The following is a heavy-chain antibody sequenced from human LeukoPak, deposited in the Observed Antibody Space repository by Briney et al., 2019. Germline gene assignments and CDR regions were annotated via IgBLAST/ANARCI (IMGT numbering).Heavy chain of an antibody. J-gene: IGHJ4*02. CDR2: ISGSGGST. V-gene: IGHV3-23*01. D-gene: IGHD4-11*01. Sequence: GGSLRLSCAASGFTFSSYAMSWVRQAPGKGLEWVSAISGSGGSTYYADSVKGRFTISRDNSKNTLYLQMNSLRAGDTAVYYCARGSGDYSNPYYFGYWGQGTLVTVSS. CDR1: GFTFSSYA. CDR3: ARGSGDYSNPYYFGY.